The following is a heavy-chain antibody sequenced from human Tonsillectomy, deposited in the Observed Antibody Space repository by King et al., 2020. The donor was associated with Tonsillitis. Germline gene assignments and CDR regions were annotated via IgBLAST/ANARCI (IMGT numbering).Heavy chain of an antibody. Sequence: VQLVESGGGVVQPGGSLRLSCAASGFTFSSYGMHWVRQAPGKGLEWVAFIRYDGSNKYYADSVKGRFTISRDNSKNTLYLQMNSLRAEDTAVYYCAKDPARVWFGELSPPPDDAFDIWGQGTMVTVSS. CDR1: GFTFSSYG. CDR3: AKDPARVWFGELSPPPDDAFDI. J-gene: IGHJ3*02. D-gene: IGHD3-10*01. CDR2: IRYDGSNK. V-gene: IGHV3-30*02.